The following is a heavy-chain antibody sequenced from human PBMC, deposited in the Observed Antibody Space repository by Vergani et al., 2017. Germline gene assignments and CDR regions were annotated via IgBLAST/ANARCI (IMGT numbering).Heavy chain of an antibody. CDR3: ARSGRTTVTLFQH. J-gene: IGHJ1*01. CDR2: IYYSGST. CDR1: GGSISSGGYS. D-gene: IGHD4-17*01. Sequence: QVQLQESGPGLVKPSQTLSLTCTVSGGSISSGGYSWSWIRPHPGKGLEWIGYIYYSGSTYYNPSLKGRVTISVDTSKNQFSLKLSSVTAADTAVYYCARSGRTTVTLFQHWGQGTLVTVSS. V-gene: IGHV4-31*03.